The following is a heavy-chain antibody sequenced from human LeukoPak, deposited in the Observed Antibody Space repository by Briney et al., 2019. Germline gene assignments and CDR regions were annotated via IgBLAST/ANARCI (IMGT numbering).Heavy chain of an antibody. D-gene: IGHD6-19*01. J-gene: IGHJ3*02. Sequence: SETLSLTCTVSGGSVSSGSYYWGWIRQPPGKGLEWIGYIYYSGSTNYNPSLKSRVTISVDTSKNQFSLKLSSVTAADTAVYYCASFSSSGWPSHDAFDIWGQGTMVTVSS. V-gene: IGHV4-61*01. CDR3: ASFSSSGWPSHDAFDI. CDR2: IYYSGST. CDR1: GGSVSSGSYY.